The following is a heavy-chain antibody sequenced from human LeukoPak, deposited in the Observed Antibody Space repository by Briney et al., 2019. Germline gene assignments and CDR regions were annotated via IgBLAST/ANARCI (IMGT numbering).Heavy chain of an antibody. CDR1: GFTFSSCG. D-gene: IGHD6-19*01. CDR2: IWYDGSNK. V-gene: IGHV3-33*01. Sequence: PGGSLRLSCAASGFTFSSCGMHWVRQAPGKGLEWVAVIWYDGSNKYYADSVKGRFTISRDNSKNTLYLQMNSLRAEDTAVYYCARVAAVAGNIDAFDIWGQGTMVTVSS. J-gene: IGHJ3*02. CDR3: ARVAAVAGNIDAFDI.